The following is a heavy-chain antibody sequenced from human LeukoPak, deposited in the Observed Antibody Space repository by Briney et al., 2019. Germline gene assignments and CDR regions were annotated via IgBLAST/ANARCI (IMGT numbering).Heavy chain of an antibody. CDR3: AKASREVVYYYYYYMDV. V-gene: IGHV3-23*01. CDR2: ISGSGGST. CDR1: GFTFSSYA. D-gene: IGHD2-15*01. J-gene: IGHJ6*03. Sequence: GSLRLSCAASGFTFSSYAMSRVRQAPGKGLEWVSAISGSGGSTYYADSVKGRFTISRGNSKNTLYLQMNSLRAEDTAVYYCAKASREVVYYYYYYMDVWGKGTTVTVSS.